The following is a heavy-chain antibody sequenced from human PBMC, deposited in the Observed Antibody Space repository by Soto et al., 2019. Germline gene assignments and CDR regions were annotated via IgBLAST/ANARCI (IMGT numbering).Heavy chain of an antibody. CDR1: GDSVSSNTAA. D-gene: IGHD6-19*01. CDR3: ARGVAGSGFDL. J-gene: IGHJ4*02. V-gene: IGHV6-1*01. CDR2: TYYRSNWRH. Sequence: SQTLPLTCAISGDSVSSNTAAWNWIRSSPSRGLEWLGRTYYRSNWRHDYAVSVKSRITVNPDTSKNHFSLQLNSVTPDDTAVYYCARGVAGSGFDLWGQGTLVIVSS.